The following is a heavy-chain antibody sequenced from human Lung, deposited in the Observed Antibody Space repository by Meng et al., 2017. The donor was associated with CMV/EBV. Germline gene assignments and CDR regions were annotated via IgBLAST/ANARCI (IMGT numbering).Heavy chain of an antibody. CDR2: INPNCGTT. V-gene: IGHV1-46*01. CDR1: GYTFTDYY. CDR3: ARSPTITIFGVIRTSYFAY. J-gene: IGHJ4*02. Sequence: ASVKVSCKTSGYTFTDYYVHWVRQAPGQGLEWMGIINPNCGTTRYAQKFQGRVTMTRDTSTSTVYMELSSLRSEDTAVYYCARSPTITIFGVIRTSYFAYWGQGTLVTVSS. D-gene: IGHD3-3*01.